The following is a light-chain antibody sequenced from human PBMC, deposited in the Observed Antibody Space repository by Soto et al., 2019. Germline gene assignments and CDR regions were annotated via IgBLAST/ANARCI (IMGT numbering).Light chain of an antibody. CDR1: QGISNY. CDR2: AAS. V-gene: IGKV1-27*01. CDR3: QKYDSAPQT. J-gene: IGKJ1*01. Sequence: DIQVTQSPSSLSASVGDRVTITCRASQGISNYLAWYQQKPGKVPKLLIYAASTLQSGVPSRFSGRGFGTDFTLTISSLQPEDVATYYCQKYDSAPQTFGQGTKVEIK.